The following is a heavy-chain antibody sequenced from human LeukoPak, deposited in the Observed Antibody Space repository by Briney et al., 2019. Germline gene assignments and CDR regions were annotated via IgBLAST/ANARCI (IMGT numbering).Heavy chain of an antibody. CDR3: AEGTAAGN. CDR2: ISGSGRDT. D-gene: IGHD6-13*01. CDR1: GFTFSSYG. V-gene: IGHV3-23*01. Sequence: AGGSLRLSCAASGFTFSSYGMHWVRQAPGKGLEWVSLISGSGRDTYYADSVKGRFTISRDNSKNTLYLQMNSLRAEDTAIYYCAEGTAAGNWGQGTLVTVSS. J-gene: IGHJ4*02.